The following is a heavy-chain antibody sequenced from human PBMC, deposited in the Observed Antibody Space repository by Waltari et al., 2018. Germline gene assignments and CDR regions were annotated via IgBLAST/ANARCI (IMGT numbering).Heavy chain of an antibody. V-gene: IGHV4-39*01. CDR1: GGSISSSSYY. CDR3: ARSPFPYSSGWENWFDP. J-gene: IGHJ5*02. Sequence: QLQLQESGPGLVKPSETLSLTCTVSGGSISSSSYYWGWIRQPPGKGLEWIGSIYYSGSTDYNPSLKGRVTISVDTSKNQFSLKLSSVTAADTAVYYCARSPFPYSSGWENWFDPWGQGTLVTVSS. CDR2: IYYSGST. D-gene: IGHD6-19*01.